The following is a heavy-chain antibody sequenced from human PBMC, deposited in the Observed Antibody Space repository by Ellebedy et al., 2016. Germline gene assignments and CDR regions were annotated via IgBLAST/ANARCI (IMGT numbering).Heavy chain of an antibody. J-gene: IGHJ4*02. CDR2: ISWNSGSI. Sequence: SLKISXAASGFTFDDYAMHWVRQAPGKGLEWVSGISWNSGSIGYADSVKGRFTISRDNAKNSLYLQMNSLRAEDTALYYCAKDRYSSSSVTDYWGQGTLVTVSS. D-gene: IGHD6-6*01. CDR1: GFTFDDYA. CDR3: AKDRYSSSSVTDY. V-gene: IGHV3-9*01.